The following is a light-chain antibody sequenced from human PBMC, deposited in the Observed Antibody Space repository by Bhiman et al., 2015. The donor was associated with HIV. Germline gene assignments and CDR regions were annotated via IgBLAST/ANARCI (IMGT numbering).Light chain of an antibody. J-gene: IGLJ1*01. CDR3: QSYDSRLTEV. CDR1: SSNIGAGYD. Sequence: QSVLTQPPSVSGAPGQRVTISCTGSSSNIGAGYDVHWYQQLPGTAPKLLIYGNSNRPSGVPDRFSGSKSGTSASLAITGLQAEDEADYYCQSYDSRLTEVFGTGTKVTVL. CDR2: GNS. V-gene: IGLV1-40*01.